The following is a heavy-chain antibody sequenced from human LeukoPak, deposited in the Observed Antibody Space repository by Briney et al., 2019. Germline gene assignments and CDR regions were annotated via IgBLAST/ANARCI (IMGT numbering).Heavy chain of an antibody. Sequence: GESLKISCKGSGYSFTSYWIGWVRQMPGKGLEWMGIIYPGDSDTRYSPSFQGHVTISADKSISTAYLQWSSLKASDTAMFYCASRYCSSTSCYGGFDYWGQGTLVTVSS. D-gene: IGHD2-2*01. CDR1: GYSFTSYW. V-gene: IGHV5-51*01. CDR3: ASRYCSSTSCYGGFDY. CDR2: IYPGDSDT. J-gene: IGHJ4*02.